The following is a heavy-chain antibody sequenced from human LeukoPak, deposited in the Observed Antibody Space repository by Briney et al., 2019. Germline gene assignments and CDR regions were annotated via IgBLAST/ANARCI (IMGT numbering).Heavy chain of an antibody. CDR1: GFTFSSYG. Sequence: GRSLRLSCAASGFTFSSYGMHWVRQAPGKGLEWVAVISYDGSNTYYADSVKGRFTISRDNSKNMLYLQMNSLRAEDTAVYYCARDTSYGFKSFDYWGQGTLVTVSS. D-gene: IGHD5-18*01. CDR3: ARDTSYGFKSFDY. V-gene: IGHV3-30*03. CDR2: ISYDGSNT. J-gene: IGHJ4*02.